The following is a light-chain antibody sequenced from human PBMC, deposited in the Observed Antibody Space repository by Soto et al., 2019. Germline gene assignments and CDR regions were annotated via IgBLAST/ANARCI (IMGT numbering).Light chain of an antibody. J-gene: IGKJ3*01. CDR2: DAS. V-gene: IGKV3-11*01. CDR3: QQRSNRPPT. Sequence: EIVLTQSPATLSLSPGERATLSCRASQSVNTYLAWYQQKPGQAPRLLIYDASNRATGIPGRFSGSGSGTDFTLTISSLEPEDFAVYYCQQRSNRPPTFGPGTKVDIK. CDR1: QSVNTY.